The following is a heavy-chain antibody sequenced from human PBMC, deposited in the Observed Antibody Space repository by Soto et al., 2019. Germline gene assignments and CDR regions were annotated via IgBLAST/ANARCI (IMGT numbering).Heavy chain of an antibody. Sequence: PGGSLRLSCAASGFTVSSNYMSWVRQAPGKGLEWVSAISGSGGSTYYADSVKGRFTISRDNSKNTLYLQMNSLRAEDTAVYYCAGGWYFFDYCGQGTLVTVSS. D-gene: IGHD6-19*01. CDR3: AGGWYFFDY. CDR1: GFTVSSNY. J-gene: IGHJ4*02. V-gene: IGHV3-23*01. CDR2: ISGSGGST.